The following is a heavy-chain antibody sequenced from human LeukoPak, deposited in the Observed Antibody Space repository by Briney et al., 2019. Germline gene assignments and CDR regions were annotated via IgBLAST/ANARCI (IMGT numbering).Heavy chain of an antibody. D-gene: IGHD3-22*01. V-gene: IGHV4-30-4*01. J-gene: IGHJ3*02. CDR3: ARSPSITMIVVAGAFDI. CDR2: IYYSGST. CDR1: GGSISSGDYY. Sequence: SQTLSLNCTVSGGSISSGDYYWSWIRQPPGKGLEWIGYIYYSGSTYYNPSLKSRVTISVDTSKNQFSLKLSSVAAADTAVYYCARSPSITMIVVAGAFDIWGQGTMVTVSS.